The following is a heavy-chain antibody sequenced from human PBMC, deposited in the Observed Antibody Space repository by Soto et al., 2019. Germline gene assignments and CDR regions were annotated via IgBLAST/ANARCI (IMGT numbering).Heavy chain of an antibody. D-gene: IGHD6-19*01. V-gene: IGHV1-18*01. Sequence: QVQLVQSGAEVKKPGASVKVSCKASGYTFTSYGISWVRQAPGQGLEWMGWISAYNGNTNYAQKLQDRVTMTTDTSTSTAYMELRSLRSDDTAVYYCARDGPGIAVAGSVVNFQHWGQGTLVTVSS. CDR3: ARDGPGIAVAGSVVNFQH. J-gene: IGHJ1*01. CDR2: ISAYNGNT. CDR1: GYTFTSYG.